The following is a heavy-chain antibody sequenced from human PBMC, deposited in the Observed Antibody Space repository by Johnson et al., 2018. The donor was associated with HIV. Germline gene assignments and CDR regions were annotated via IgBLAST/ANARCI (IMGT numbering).Heavy chain of an antibody. D-gene: IGHD3-9*01. Sequence: VQLVESGGGLVQPGGSLRLSCAVSGFTFSNHHMTWVRQAPGKGLEWVANINQDGSDKYYVDSVKGRFTISRDHAQNSLYLQMNSLRAEDTAVYYCASPEAPYYDILTGYYAAFDIWGQGTMVTVSS. V-gene: IGHV3-7*01. CDR2: INQDGSDK. J-gene: IGHJ3*02. CDR1: GFTFSNHH. CDR3: ASPEAPYYDILTGYYAAFDI.